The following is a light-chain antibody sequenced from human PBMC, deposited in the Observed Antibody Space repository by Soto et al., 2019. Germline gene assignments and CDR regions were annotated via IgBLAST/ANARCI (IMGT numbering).Light chain of an antibody. Sequence: DIQMTQSPSSLSASVEDRVIITCRARQSISNHLNWYQQKPGKAPKLLIYAASTLQSGVPSRFSGSGSGTDFTLTISCLQSEDFATYYCQQYNIYSTFGQGTKVDNK. CDR1: QSISNH. CDR3: QQYNIYST. V-gene: IGKV1-39*01. J-gene: IGKJ1*01. CDR2: AAS.